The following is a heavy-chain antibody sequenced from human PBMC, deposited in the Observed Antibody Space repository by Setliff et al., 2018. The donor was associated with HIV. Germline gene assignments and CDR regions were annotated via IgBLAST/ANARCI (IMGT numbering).Heavy chain of an antibody. V-gene: IGHV4-31*03. CDR1: GGSISSGDYY. J-gene: IGHJ4*02. CDR2: INYSGST. Sequence: SETLSLTCTVSGGSISSGDYYWSWIRQHPGKGLEWIGYINYSGSTYYNPSLKSRLNISVDTSKNQFSLNRSSVTATDTAVYYCARALGYCSSTSCYAEYFDYWGQGTLVTVSS. CDR3: ARALGYCSSTSCYAEYFDY. D-gene: IGHD2-2*01.